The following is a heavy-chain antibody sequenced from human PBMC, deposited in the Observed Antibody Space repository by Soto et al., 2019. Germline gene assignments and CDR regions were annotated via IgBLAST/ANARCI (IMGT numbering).Heavy chain of an antibody. CDR2: IIPIFDTT. J-gene: IGHJ6*02. CDR1: GGTFSGYS. D-gene: IGHD6-25*01. Sequence: QVRLVQSGPEMRRPVSSVTVSCQASGGTFSGYSVNWVRQAPGQGLEWMGEIIPIFDTTTHAPRFQGRLTFTADASTPTVFLVLNSLTPDDTAVYYCARRGGRGLDFWGQGTTVTVSS. V-gene: IGHV1-69*01. CDR3: ARRGGRGLDF.